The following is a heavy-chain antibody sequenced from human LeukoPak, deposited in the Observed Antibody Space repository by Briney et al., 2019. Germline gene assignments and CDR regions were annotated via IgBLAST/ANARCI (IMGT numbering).Heavy chain of an antibody. J-gene: IGHJ3*02. Sequence: ASVKVSCKASGYTFTGYYMHWLRQAPGQGLEWMGWSNPNSGGTNYAQKFQGRATMTRDTSISTAYMELSRLRSDDTAVYYCAGEKGPTYYYGSGSSHAFDIWGQGTMVTVSS. CDR2: SNPNSGGT. CDR3: AGEKGPTYYYGSGSSHAFDI. CDR1: GYTFTGYY. D-gene: IGHD3-10*01. V-gene: IGHV1-2*02.